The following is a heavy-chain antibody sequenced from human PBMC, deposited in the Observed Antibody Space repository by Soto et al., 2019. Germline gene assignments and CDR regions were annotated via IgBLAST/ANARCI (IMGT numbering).Heavy chain of an antibody. D-gene: IGHD3-22*01. CDR2: INHSGST. J-gene: IGHJ4*02. Sequence: PSETLSLTCAVYGGSFSGYYWSWIRQPPGKGLEWIGEINHSGSTNYNPSLKSRVTISVDTSKNQFSLKLSSVTAADTAVYYCARGPYDSSGYLLSDYWGQGTLVTVSS. V-gene: IGHV4-34*01. CDR1: GGSFSGYY. CDR3: ARGPYDSSGYLLSDY.